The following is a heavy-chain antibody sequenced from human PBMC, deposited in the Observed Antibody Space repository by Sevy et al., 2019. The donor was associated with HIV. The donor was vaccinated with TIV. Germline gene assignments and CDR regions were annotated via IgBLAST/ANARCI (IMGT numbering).Heavy chain of an antibody. CDR1: GGSVSTDSYY. J-gene: IGHJ4*02. CDR3: ARCRWPYGDYATGSFDY. CDR2: LFYSGST. V-gene: IGHV4-61*01. Sequence: SETLSLTCTVSGGSVSTDSYYWSWIRQPPGKGLEWIGYLFYSGSTNYNPSLKSRVTISLDTSKNQFSLKLSSVTAADTAVYYCARCRWPYGDYATGSFDYWGQGALVTVSS. D-gene: IGHD4-17*01.